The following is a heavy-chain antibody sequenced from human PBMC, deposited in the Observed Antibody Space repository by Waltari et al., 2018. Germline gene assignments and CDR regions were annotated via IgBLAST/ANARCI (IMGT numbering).Heavy chain of an antibody. CDR1: GFTFSTYG. J-gene: IGHJ4*02. Sequence: QMVESGGGVVQPGRSLRLSCEVSGFTFSTYGMHWVRQAPGKGREWVACNSLEGSKVKNGAPWKALPPTSRDNSRFFLQRTSLTAVNTAMYFGARGGGLYYNDGSGPIDYWGQGTLVTVSS. CDR2: NSLEGSKV. V-gene: IGHV3-33*05. D-gene: IGHD3-22*01. CDR3: ARGGGLYYNDGSGPIDY.